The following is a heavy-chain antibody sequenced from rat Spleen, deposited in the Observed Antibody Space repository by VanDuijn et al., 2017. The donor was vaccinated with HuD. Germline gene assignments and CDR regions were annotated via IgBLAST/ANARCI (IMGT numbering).Heavy chain of an antibody. V-gene: IGHV5-25*01. CDR3: ARQWLTGSHWFFDF. CDR1: GFTFSTAW. CDR2: ISSNGNNI. D-gene: IGHD1-4*01. J-gene: IGHJ1*01. Sequence: EVQVLESGGGLVQPGNSLKLSCATSGFTFSTAWMYWYRQFPEKRLEWVAYISSNGNNIYYRDSVKGRFTISRDNAKSTLFLQMDSLRSDDTATYYCARQWLTGSHWFFDFWGPGTMVTVSS.